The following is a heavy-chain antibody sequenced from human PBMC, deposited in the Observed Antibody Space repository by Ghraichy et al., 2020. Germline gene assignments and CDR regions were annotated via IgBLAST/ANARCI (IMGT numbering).Heavy chain of an antibody. D-gene: IGHD3-9*01. J-gene: IGHJ4*02. CDR2: INSDGSST. V-gene: IGHV3-74*01. CDR1: GFTFSSYW. CDR3: ARAYYYDILTGLDY. Sequence: GGSLRLSCAASGFTFSSYWMHWVRQAPGKGLVWVSRINSDGSSTSYADSVKGRFTISRDNAKNTLYLQMNSLRAEDTAVYYCARAYYYDILTGLDYWGQGTLVTVSS.